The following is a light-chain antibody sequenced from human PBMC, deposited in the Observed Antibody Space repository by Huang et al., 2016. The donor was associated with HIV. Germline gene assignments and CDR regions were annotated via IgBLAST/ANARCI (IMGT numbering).Light chain of an antibody. CDR2: DAS. CDR1: QSVNHY. Sequence: EIVLTQSPATLSLSPGESATLSCRASQSVNHYLAWYQQKPGEAPKFLIYDASTRATGIPARFSGSGSGTDFTLTISSLEPEDVAVYYCQQRSSWPLTFGGGTKVEIK. CDR3: QQRSSWPLT. J-gene: IGKJ4*01. V-gene: IGKV3-11*01.